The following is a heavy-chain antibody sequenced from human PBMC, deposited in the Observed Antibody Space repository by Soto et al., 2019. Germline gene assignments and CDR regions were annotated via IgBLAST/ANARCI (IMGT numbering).Heavy chain of an antibody. CDR3: AKDIQWGGINLNHAFDV. D-gene: IGHD1-26*01. CDR2: ISWNSGII. CDR1: GFTFDDYA. J-gene: IGHJ3*01. V-gene: IGHV3-9*01. Sequence: EMKLVESGGGLVQPGRSLRLSCAASGFTFDDYAMHWVRLPPGKGLEWVSSISWNSGIIDYADSVKGRFSISRDSAKNSLYLQMNSLRPKDTALYYCAKDIQWGGINLNHAFDVWGQGTMVSVSA.